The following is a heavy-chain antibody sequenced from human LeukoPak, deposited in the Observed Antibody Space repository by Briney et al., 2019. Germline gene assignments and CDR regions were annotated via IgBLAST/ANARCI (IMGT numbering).Heavy chain of an antibody. J-gene: IGHJ4*02. D-gene: IGHD3-10*01. Sequence: PSETLSLTCTVSGGSISRGDYYWSWIRQPPGKGLEWIGYIYYSGSTYYNPSLKSRVTISVDTSKNQFSLKLSSVTAADTAVYYCARWGTMVRGVHRAHFDYWGQGTLVTVSS. V-gene: IGHV4-30-4*01. CDR1: GGSISRGDYY. CDR2: IYYSGST. CDR3: ARWGTMVRGVHRAHFDY.